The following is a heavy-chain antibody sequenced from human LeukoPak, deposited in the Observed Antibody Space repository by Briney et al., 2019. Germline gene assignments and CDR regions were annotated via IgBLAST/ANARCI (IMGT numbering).Heavy chain of an antibody. J-gene: IGHJ4*02. Sequence: SETLSLTCTVSGGSISSYYWSWIRQPPGKGLERIGYIYYSGSTNYNPSLKSRVTISVDTSKNQFSLKLSSVTAADTAVYYCARSAPTRWFGADYWGQGTLVTVSS. CDR1: GGSISSYY. V-gene: IGHV4-59*01. CDR2: IYYSGST. D-gene: IGHD3-10*01. CDR3: ARSAPTRWFGADY.